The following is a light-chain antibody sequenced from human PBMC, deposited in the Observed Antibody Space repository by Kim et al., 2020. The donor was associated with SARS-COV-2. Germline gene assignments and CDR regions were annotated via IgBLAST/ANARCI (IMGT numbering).Light chain of an antibody. CDR1: KLGDKY. CDR3: QGWDSRTVV. Sequence: SYELTQPPSVSVSPGQTASITCSGDKLGDKYACWYQQKPGQSPVLVIYQDSKRPSGIPERFSGSNSGNTATLTISGTQAMDEADYYCQGWDSRTVVFGGG. CDR2: QDS. V-gene: IGLV3-1*01. J-gene: IGLJ2*01.